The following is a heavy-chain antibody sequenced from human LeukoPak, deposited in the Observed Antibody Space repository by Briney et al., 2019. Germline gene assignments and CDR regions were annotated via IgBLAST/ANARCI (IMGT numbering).Heavy chain of an antibody. CDR2: IYFTGNT. J-gene: IGHJ4*02. V-gene: IGHV4-39*01. CDR3: ASEAHRGGGFDS. CDR1: SGSISSDTYF. D-gene: IGHD3-16*01. Sequence: PSETLSLTCTVSSGSISSDTYFWGWIRPPPGKGLEWIANIYFTGNTYYNPSRKSRATISVDTSKNQFSLTLSSVTAANTAVYYCASEAHRGGGFDSWGQGTQVTVSS.